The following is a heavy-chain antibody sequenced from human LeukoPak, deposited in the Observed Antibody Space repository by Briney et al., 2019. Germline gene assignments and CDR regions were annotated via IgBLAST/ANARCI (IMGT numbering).Heavy chain of an antibody. CDR3: ARDSPRKPTTVSDY. D-gene: IGHD4-17*01. V-gene: IGHV1-18*01. CDR2: ISAYNGNT. J-gene: IGHJ4*02. CDR1: GYTFASYG. Sequence: ASVKVSCKASGYTFASYGISWVRQAPGQGLEWMGWISAYNGNTNYAQKLQGRVTMTTDTSTSTAYMELRSLRSDDTAVYYCARDSPRKPTTVSDYWGQGTLVTVSS.